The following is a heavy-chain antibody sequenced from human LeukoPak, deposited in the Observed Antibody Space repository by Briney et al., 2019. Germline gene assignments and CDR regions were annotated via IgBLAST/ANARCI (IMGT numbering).Heavy chain of an antibody. CDR2: INHSGST. CDR3: ATINSGYGLTYNWFDP. D-gene: IGHD5-12*01. V-gene: IGHV4-34*01. J-gene: IGHJ5*02. Sequence: PSETLSLTCAVYGGSFSGYYWSWIRQPPGKGLEWIGEINHSGSTNYNPSLKSRVTISVDTSKNQFSLKLSSVTAADTAVYCCATINSGYGLTYNWFDPWGQGTLVTVSS. CDR1: GGSFSGYY.